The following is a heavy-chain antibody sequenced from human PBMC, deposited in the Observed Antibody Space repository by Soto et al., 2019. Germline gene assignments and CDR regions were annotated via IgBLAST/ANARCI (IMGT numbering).Heavy chain of an antibody. CDR2: IWYDGSNK. D-gene: IGHD1-26*01. J-gene: IGHJ4*02. CDR1: GFTFSSYG. Sequence: GGSLRLSCAASGFTFSSYGMHWVRQAPGKGLEWVAVIWYDGSNKYYADSVKGRFTISRDNSKNTLYLQMNSLRAEDTAGYYCAREIPSSGSYYVGTFDYWGQGTLVTVSS. V-gene: IGHV3-33*01. CDR3: AREIPSSGSYYVGTFDY.